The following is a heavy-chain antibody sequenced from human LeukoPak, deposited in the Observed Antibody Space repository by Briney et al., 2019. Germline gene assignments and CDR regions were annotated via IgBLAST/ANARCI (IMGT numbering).Heavy chain of an antibody. V-gene: IGHV1-2*02. CDR2: INPNSGGT. D-gene: IGHD2-2*02. CDR3: ARDEGYCSSTSCYRAWFDP. J-gene: IGHJ5*02. Sequence: ASVKVSCKASGYTFTGYYMHWVRQAPGQGLEWMGWINPNSGGTNYAQKFQGRVTMTRVTSISTAYMELSRLRSDDTAVYYCARDEGYCSSTSCYRAWFDPWGQGTLVTVSS. CDR1: GYTFTGYY.